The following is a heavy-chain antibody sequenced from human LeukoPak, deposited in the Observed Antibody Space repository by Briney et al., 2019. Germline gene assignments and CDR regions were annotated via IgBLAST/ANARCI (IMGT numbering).Heavy chain of an antibody. J-gene: IGHJ6*02. Sequence: SETLSLTCSVSEDSLNIYYWNWIRQSPGKGLEWIGYFSYTGTTNYNPSLKSRVNMSVDKSKNLVSLTLRSVTAADTAVHYCARRTYHYHGLDVWGPGTTVIVSS. D-gene: IGHD3/OR15-3a*01. V-gene: IGHV4-59*08. CDR2: FSYTGTT. CDR1: EDSLNIYY. CDR3: ARRTYHYHGLDV.